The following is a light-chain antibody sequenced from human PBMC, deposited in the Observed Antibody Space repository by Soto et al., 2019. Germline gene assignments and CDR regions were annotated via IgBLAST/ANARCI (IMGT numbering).Light chain of an antibody. CDR3: QQYCVSPT. CDR1: QTISHTF. Sequence: EIVLTQSPGTLSLSQGERATLSCRASQTISHTFLAWYQQRPGQAPRLLIYGASGRAAGIPDRFSGSGSGTDFTLSICRLEPEDFEVYYCQQYCVSPTFGGGTKVDIK. CDR2: GAS. V-gene: IGKV3-20*01. J-gene: IGKJ4*01.